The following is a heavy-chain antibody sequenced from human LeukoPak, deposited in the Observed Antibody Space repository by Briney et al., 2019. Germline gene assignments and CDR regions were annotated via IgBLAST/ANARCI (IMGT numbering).Heavy chain of an antibody. Sequence: GGSLRLSCAASGFTFSSYGMHWVRQAPGKGLEWVAVIWYDGSNKYYADSVKGRFTISRDNSKNTLYLQMNSLRAEDTAVYYCARTSRDYDFWSGYYNGYGMDVWGQGTTVTVSS. CDR2: IWYDGSNK. D-gene: IGHD3-3*01. CDR3: ARTSRDYDFWSGYYNGYGMDV. CDR1: GFTFSSYG. J-gene: IGHJ6*02. V-gene: IGHV3-33*01.